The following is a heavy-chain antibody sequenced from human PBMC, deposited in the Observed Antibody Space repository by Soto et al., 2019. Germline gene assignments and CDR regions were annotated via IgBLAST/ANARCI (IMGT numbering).Heavy chain of an antibody. D-gene: IGHD2-15*01. CDR1: GVSISSANW. V-gene: IGHV4-4*02. CDR2: IYHSGST. CDR3: ARYCGGGSCYLGAFDI. J-gene: IGHJ3*02. Sequence: QMQLQESGPGLVKPSGTLSLTCTISGVSISSANWWTWVRQSPGKGLEWIGEIYHSGSTNLNPSLKSRVTISVDNSKKQFYLELTSMTAADTAVYYCARYCGGGSCYLGAFDIWGQGTMVTVSS.